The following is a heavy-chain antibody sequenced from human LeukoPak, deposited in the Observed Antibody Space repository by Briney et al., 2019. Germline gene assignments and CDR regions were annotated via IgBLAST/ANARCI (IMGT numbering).Heavy chain of an antibody. D-gene: IGHD3-3*01. CDR1: GFTFSSYW. J-gene: IGHJ4*02. CDR3: ARDPYDFWSGSGLDY. Sequence: GGSLRLSCAASGFTFSSYWMSWVRQAPGKGLEWVANIKQDGSEKYYVDSMKGRFTISRDNAKNSLYLQMNSLRAEDTAVYYCARDPYDFWSGSGLDYWGQGTLVTVSS. V-gene: IGHV3-7*01. CDR2: IKQDGSEK.